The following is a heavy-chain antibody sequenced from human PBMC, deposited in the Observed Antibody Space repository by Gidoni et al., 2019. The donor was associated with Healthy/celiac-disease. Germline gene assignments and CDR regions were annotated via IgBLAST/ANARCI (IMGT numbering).Heavy chain of an antibody. CDR2: IYHSRST. D-gene: IGHD2-2*01. Sequence: QVQLQESGPGLVKPSGPLSLTCAVSGGSISTRNWWRWVRQPPGQGLEWIGEIYHSRSTNDNPSLKSRVTISVDKSKNQFSRKLSSVTAADTAVYYCARGLCSSTSCPVDYWGQGTLVTVSS. CDR3: ARGLCSSTSCPVDY. J-gene: IGHJ4*02. CDR1: GGSISTRNW. V-gene: IGHV4-4*02.